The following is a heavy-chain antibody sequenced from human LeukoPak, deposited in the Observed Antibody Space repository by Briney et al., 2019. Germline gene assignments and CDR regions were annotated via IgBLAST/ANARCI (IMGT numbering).Heavy chain of an antibody. D-gene: IGHD3-10*01. J-gene: IGHJ4*02. CDR2: ISSSSYI. CDR3: ASPPAHGSGSYYMIY. V-gene: IGHV3-21*01. CDR1: GFTFSSYS. Sequence: PGGSLRLSSAASGFTFSSYSMNWVRQAPGKGLEWVSSISSSSYIYYADSVKGRFTISRDNAKNSLYLQMNSLRAEDTAVYYCASPPAHGSGSYYMIYWGQGTLVTVSS.